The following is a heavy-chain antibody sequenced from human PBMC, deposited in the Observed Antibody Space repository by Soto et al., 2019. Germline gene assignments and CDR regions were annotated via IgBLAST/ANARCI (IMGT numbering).Heavy chain of an antibody. CDR3: ARVAYYYDSSGSPTHFDY. Sequence: PSETLSLTCSVSGGSISSYYWSWIRQPPGKGLEWIGYIYYSGSTNYNPSLKSRVTISVDTSKNQFSLKLSSVTAADTAVCYCARVAYYYDSSGSPTHFDYWGQGTLVTVSS. CDR1: GGSISSYY. J-gene: IGHJ4*02. V-gene: IGHV4-59*01. CDR2: IYYSGST. D-gene: IGHD3-22*01.